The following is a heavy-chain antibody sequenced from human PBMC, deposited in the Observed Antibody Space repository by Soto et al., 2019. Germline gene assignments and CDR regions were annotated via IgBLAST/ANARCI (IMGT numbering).Heavy chain of an antibody. CDR3: AHRLVAAIFFGFDY. CDR1: GFSLSTSGVG. D-gene: IGHD2-15*01. Sequence: QITLKESGPPLVKPTQTLTLTCTFSGFSLSTSGVGVGWIRQPPGKALEWLALIYWNDDKRYSPSLKSRLTITKDTSKNQVVLTMTNMDPVDTATYYCAHRLVAAIFFGFDYWGQGTLVTVSS. CDR2: IYWNDDK. J-gene: IGHJ4*02. V-gene: IGHV2-5*01.